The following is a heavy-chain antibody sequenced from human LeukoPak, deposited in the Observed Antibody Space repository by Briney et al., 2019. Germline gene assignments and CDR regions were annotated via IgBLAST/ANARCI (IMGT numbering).Heavy chain of an antibody. D-gene: IGHD2-2*01. J-gene: IGHJ4*02. CDR1: GFTFSSYG. V-gene: IGHV3-30*03. CDR3: ARDPYCSSTSCYLDY. Sequence: GRSLRLSCAASGFTFSSYGMHWVRQAPGKGLEWVAVISYDGSNKYYADSVKGRFTISRDNSKNTLYLQMNSLRAEDTAVYYCARDPYCSSTSCYLDYWGQGTLVTVSS. CDR2: ISYDGSNK.